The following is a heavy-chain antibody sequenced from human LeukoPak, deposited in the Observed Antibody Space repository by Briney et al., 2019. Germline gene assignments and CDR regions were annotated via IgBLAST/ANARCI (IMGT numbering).Heavy chain of an antibody. Sequence: GGSLRLSCAASGFTFSIYAMSWVRQAPGEGLQWVSSITSRGESTWYVDSVEGRFTITRDKSENTLYLQMHSLRAEDTAVYYCARDRPNYYGSDGHYYRRDGDYWGRGTLVSVSS. V-gene: IGHV3-23*01. CDR3: ARDRPNYYGSDGHYYRRDGDY. J-gene: IGHJ4*02. CDR2: ITSRGEST. D-gene: IGHD3-22*01. CDR1: GFTFSIYA.